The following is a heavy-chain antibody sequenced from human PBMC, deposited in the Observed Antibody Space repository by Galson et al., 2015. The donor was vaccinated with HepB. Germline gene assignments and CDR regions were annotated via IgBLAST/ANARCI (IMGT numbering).Heavy chain of an antibody. V-gene: IGHV6-1*01. Sequence: CAISGDSVSSNSAAWNWIRQSPSRGLEWLGRTYYRSKWYNDYAVSVKSRITINPDTSKNQFSLQLNSVTPEDTAVYYCARVSKDYYGSPFIDYWGQGTLVTVSS. CDR1: GDSVSSNSAA. CDR2: TYYRSKWYN. CDR3: ARVSKDYYGSPFIDY. D-gene: IGHD3-10*01. J-gene: IGHJ4*02.